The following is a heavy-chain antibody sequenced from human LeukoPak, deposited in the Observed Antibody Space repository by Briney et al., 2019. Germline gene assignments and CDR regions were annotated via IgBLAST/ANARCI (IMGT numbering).Heavy chain of an antibody. CDR1: GDSFSSNSAA. V-gene: IGHV6-1*01. CDR2: TYYRSQWYN. D-gene: IGHD6-19*01. CDR3: GREVSGWYAADY. Sequence: SQTLSLTCDISGDSFSSNSAAWNWIRQSPSRGLEWLGRTYYRSQWYNDYAISVKSRITINPDTSKNQFSLQLKSVTPEDTAVYYCGREVSGWYAADYWGQGTLVTVSS. J-gene: IGHJ4*02.